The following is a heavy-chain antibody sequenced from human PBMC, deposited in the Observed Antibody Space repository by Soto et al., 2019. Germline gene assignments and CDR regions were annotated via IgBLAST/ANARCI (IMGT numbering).Heavy chain of an antibody. V-gene: IGHV3-23*01. CDR2: ISGSGGST. J-gene: IGHJ4*02. CDR3: AKGHGWFGAFDY. Sequence: EVQLLESGGGLVQPGGSLRLSCAASGFTFSSYAMSWVRQAPGKGLEWVSAISGSGGSTYYADSVKGRFTISRDNSKNTLYLKMNSLRAEDTAVYYCAKGHGWFGAFDYWGQGTLVTVSS. CDR1: GFTFSSYA. D-gene: IGHD3-10*01.